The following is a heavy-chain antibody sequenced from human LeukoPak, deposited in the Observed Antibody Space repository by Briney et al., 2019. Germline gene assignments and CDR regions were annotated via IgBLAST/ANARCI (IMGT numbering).Heavy chain of an antibody. CDR3: AKDGDFWSGFAQGFDP. D-gene: IGHD3-3*01. V-gene: IGHV3-30*18. CDR2: ISYDGSNK. Sequence: PGGSLRLSCAASGFTFSSYGMHWVRQAPGKGLECVAVISYDGSNKYYADSVKGRFTISRDNSKNTLYLQMNSLRAEDTAVYYCAKDGDFWSGFAQGFDPWGQGTLVTVSS. J-gene: IGHJ5*02. CDR1: GFTFSSYG.